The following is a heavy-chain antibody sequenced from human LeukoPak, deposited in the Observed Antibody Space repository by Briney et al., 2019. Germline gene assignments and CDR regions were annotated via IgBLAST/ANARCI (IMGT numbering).Heavy chain of an antibody. V-gene: IGHV4-39*01. CDR1: GGSISSSSYY. Sequence: SETLSLTCTVSGGSISSSSYYWGWIRQPPGQGLEWIGSIYYSGSTYYNPSLKSRVTISVDTSKNQFSLKLSSVTAADTAVYYCARHSSRSHPNFDYWGQGTLVTVSS. D-gene: IGHD2/OR15-2a*01. J-gene: IGHJ4*02. CDR3: ARHSSRSHPNFDY. CDR2: IYYSGST.